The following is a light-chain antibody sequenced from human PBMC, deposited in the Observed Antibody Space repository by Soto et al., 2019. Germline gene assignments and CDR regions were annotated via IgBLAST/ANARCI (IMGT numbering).Light chain of an antibody. J-gene: IGLJ1*01. CDR2: YDD. CDR1: SSNIGNNA. V-gene: IGLV1-36*01. CDR3: AAWDDSLNGYV. Sequence: QSVLTQPPSVSEAPRQRVTISCSGSSSNIGNNAVNWYQQLPGKAPKLLIYYDDLLPSGVSDRFSGSKSGTSASLAISGLQSEVEADNYCAAWDDSLNGYVFGTGTKLTVL.